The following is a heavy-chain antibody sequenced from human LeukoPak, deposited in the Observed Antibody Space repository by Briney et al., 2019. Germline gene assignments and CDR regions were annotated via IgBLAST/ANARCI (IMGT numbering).Heavy chain of an antibody. Sequence: PSETLSLTCTVSGGSISSYYWSWIRQPAGKGLEWIGRIYTSGSTNYNPSLKSRVTMSVDTSKNQFSLKLSSVTAADTAVYYCASSYYDSSGYYDANYYYYGMDVRGQGTTVTVSS. CDR2: IYTSGST. D-gene: IGHD3-22*01. CDR3: ASSYYDSSGYYDANYYYYGMDV. V-gene: IGHV4-4*07. J-gene: IGHJ6*02. CDR1: GGSISSYY.